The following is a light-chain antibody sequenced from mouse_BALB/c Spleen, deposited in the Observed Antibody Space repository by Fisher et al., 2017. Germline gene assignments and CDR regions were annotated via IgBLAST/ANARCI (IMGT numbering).Light chain of an antibody. CDR2: YAS. V-gene: IGKV5-43*01. CDR1: QSISNN. Sequence: DIVLTQTPATLSVTPGDSVSLSCRASQSISNNLHWYQQKSHESPRLLIKYASQSISGIPSRFSGSGSGIDFTLKISRVEAEDLGVYYCWQGTHFPHTFGGGTKLEIK. CDR3: WQGTHFPHT. J-gene: IGKJ2*01.